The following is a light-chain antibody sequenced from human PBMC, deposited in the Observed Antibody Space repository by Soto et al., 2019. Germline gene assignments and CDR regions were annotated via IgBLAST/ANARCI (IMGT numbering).Light chain of an antibody. CDR3: MQALQTHYT. CDR2: LGS. V-gene: IGKV2-28*01. J-gene: IGKJ2*01. Sequence: DIVMTQSPLSLPVTPGEPASISCRSSQSLLHSNGYNYLDWYLQKPGQSPQLLIYLGSNRASGVPDRFSGSGSGTDFTLKISSVEAEDVGVYYCMQALQTHYTFGQGTKLEIK. CDR1: QSLLHSNGYNY.